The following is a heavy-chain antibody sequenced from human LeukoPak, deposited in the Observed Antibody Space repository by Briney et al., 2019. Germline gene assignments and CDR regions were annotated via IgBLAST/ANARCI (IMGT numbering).Heavy chain of an antibody. Sequence: GGSLRLSCEASGFIFRSYAISWVRQAPGKGLEWVSTINYSGGTTYYADSVRGRFTISRDNSQKTLYLQMKSLRAEDTAVYYCAKTEGVATMAIFDHWGQGTLVTVPS. V-gene: IGHV3-23*01. CDR1: GFIFRSYA. CDR2: INYSGGTT. CDR3: AKTEGVATMAIFDH. J-gene: IGHJ4*02. D-gene: IGHD3-10*01.